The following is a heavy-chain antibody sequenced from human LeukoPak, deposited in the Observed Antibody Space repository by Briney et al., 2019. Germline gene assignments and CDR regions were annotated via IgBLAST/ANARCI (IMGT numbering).Heavy chain of an antibody. V-gene: IGHV4-39*07. D-gene: IGHD6-19*01. Sequence: SETLSLTCTVSGGSISSSSYYWGWIRQPPGKGLEWIGSIYYSGSTYYNPSLKSRVTISVDTSKNQFSLKLSSVTAAGTAVYYCAGTQWQKAPFDYWGQGPLVTVSS. CDR2: IYYSGST. CDR1: GGSISSSSYY. CDR3: AGTQWQKAPFDY. J-gene: IGHJ4*02.